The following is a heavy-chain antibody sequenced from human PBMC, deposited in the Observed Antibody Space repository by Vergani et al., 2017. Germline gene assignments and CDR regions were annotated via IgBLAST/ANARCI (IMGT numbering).Heavy chain of an antibody. V-gene: IGHV4-59*01. CDR2: IYYSGST. D-gene: IGHD3-3*01. Sequence: QVQLQESGPGLVKPSETLSLTCTVSGGSISSYYWSWIRQPPGKGLEWIGYIYYSGSTNYNPSLKSRVTISVDTSKNQFSLKLSSVNAADTAVYYCARGYYDFWSGLRSNYYYYMDVWGKGTTVTVSS. CDR3: ARGYYDFWSGLRSNYYYYMDV. CDR1: GGSISSYY. J-gene: IGHJ6*03.